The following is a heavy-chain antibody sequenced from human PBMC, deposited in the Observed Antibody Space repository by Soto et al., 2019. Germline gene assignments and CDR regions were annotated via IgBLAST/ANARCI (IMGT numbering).Heavy chain of an antibody. V-gene: IGHV3-23*01. J-gene: IGHJ4*02. CDR1: GFTFSSYA. CDR3: AKDQRGYSSTARIDY. D-gene: IGHD6-13*01. CDR2: ISGSGGST. Sequence: EVQLLDSGGGLVQPGGSLRLSCAASGFTFSSYAMSWVRQAPGKGLEWVSSISGSGGSTYYADSVKGRFTISRDNSKNSLYLQMNSLRAEDTAEYYRAKDQRGYSSTARIDYWGQGTLVTVSS.